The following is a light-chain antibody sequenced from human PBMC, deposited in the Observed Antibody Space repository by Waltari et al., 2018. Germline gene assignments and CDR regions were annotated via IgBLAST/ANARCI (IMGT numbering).Light chain of an antibody. V-gene: IGLV1-44*01. J-gene: IGLJ3*02. CDR3: AAWDDSLNGHWV. CDR2: RSD. CDR1: TSNIGSNL. Sequence: QSVLTQPPSASGTPGQRVTISCSGSTSNIGSNLVNWYQQRPGKAPKLLIYRSDQRPSVVPYRFSGSKSGTSASLTISGLQSEDEADYYCAAWDDSLNGHWVFGGGTKVTVL.